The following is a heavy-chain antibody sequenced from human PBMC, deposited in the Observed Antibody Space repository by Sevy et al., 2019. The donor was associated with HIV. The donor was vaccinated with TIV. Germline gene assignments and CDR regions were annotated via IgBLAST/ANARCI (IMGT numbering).Heavy chain of an antibody. CDR1: GGSFSGYY. CDR3: ARHCTGSSCSHAFDI. CDR2: INHSGGT. V-gene: IGHV4-34*01. J-gene: IGHJ3*02. D-gene: IGHD2-15*01. Sequence: SETLSLTCAVYGGSFSGYYWSWIRQPPGKGLEWIGEINHSGGTNYNPSLKSRVTISADTSKNQFSLKLNSVTAADTAVHYCARHCTGSSCSHAFDIWGQGTMVTVSS.